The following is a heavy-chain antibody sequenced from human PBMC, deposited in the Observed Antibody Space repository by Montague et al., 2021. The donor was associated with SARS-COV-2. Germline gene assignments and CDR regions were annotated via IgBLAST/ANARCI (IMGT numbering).Heavy chain of an antibody. CDR2: IFYNGDT. Sequence: SETLSLTCTVSGGSINSYYWSWIRQPPGKGLEWIGYIFYNGDTNYNPSLKSRVSISVDTSKNQFSLKLIAVTAADTAVYFCATHRQHHNHWGQGAMVAVSS. CDR1: GGSINSYY. CDR3: ATHRQHHNH. J-gene: IGHJ5*02. D-gene: IGHD6-13*01. V-gene: IGHV4-59*08.